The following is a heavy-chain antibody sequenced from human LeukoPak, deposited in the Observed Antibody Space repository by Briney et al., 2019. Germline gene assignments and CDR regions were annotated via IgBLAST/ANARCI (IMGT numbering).Heavy chain of an antibody. CDR3: ARSGLNRFDY. CDR2: IYSGGST. D-gene: IGHD2-15*01. V-gene: IGHV3-53*01. J-gene: IGHJ4*02. CDR1: GLTVSSNY. Sequence: GGSMRLSCAASGLTVSSNYMSWVSQAPGKGLEWVSVIYSGGSTYFPDSVKGRFTISRDNSKNTLYLQMTSLRAEDTAVYYCARSGLNRFDYWGQGTLVSVSS.